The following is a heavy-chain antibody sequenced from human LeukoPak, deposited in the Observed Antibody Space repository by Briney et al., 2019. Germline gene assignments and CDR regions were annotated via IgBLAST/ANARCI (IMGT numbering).Heavy chain of an antibody. CDR3: ARLPYSSGWYVY. CDR2: IYYSGST. CDR1: GGSISSYY. D-gene: IGHD6-19*01. J-gene: IGHJ5*01. V-gene: IGHV4-59*01. Sequence: SETLSLTCTVSGGSISSYYWSWIRQPPGKGLEWIGYIYYSGSTNYNPSLKSRVTISVDTSKNQFSLKLSSVTAADTAVYYCARLPYSSGWYVYWGRNPGHRLL.